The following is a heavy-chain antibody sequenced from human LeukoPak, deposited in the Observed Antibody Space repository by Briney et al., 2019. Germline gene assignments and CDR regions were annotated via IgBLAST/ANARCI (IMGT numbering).Heavy chain of an antibody. Sequence: SVKVSCKASGGTLSSYAISWVRQAPGQGLEWMGGIIPIFGTANYAQKFQGRVTITADESTSTAYMELSSLRSEDTAVYYCARDRNTYYDFWSGYGTFDYWGQGTLVTVSS. CDR3: ARDRNTYYDFWSGYGTFDY. J-gene: IGHJ4*02. V-gene: IGHV1-69*13. D-gene: IGHD3-3*01. CDR1: GGTLSSYA. CDR2: IIPIFGTA.